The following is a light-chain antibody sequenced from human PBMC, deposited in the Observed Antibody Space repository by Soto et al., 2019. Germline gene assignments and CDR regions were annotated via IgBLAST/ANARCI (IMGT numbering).Light chain of an antibody. Sequence: QSVLTQPPSVSAAPGQKVTISCTGFDSNIGADYGVHWYQQFPGTAPKLLIYGDSYRPSGVSGRFSGSKSGTSASLAITGLQAEDEADYYCQSYDRSLSAYVFGTGTKLTVL. CDR2: GDS. CDR1: DSNIGADYG. CDR3: QSYDRSLSAYV. J-gene: IGLJ1*01. V-gene: IGLV1-40*01.